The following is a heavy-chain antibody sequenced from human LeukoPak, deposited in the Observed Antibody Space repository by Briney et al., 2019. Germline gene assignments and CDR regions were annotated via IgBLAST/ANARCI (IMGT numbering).Heavy chain of an antibody. D-gene: IGHD2-2*01. Sequence: SETLSLTCTVSGASISSYYWTWIRQPAGKGLEWIGRIYTSGSTNYNPSLKSRVAMSVDTSKNQFSPKLSSVTPADTAVYYCARLSADSSSSRGFDYWGQGTLVTVSS. CDR1: GASISSYY. CDR3: ARLSADSSSSRGFDY. CDR2: IYTSGST. J-gene: IGHJ4*02. V-gene: IGHV4-4*07.